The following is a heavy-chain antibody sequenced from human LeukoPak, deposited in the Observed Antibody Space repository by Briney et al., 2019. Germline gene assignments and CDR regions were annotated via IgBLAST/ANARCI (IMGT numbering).Heavy chain of an antibody. CDR2: IYHSGST. CDR3: ARGDYYDSSASDY. D-gene: IGHD3-22*01. J-gene: IGHJ4*02. V-gene: IGHV4-38-2*02. CDR1: GYSISSGYY. Sequence: NSSETLSLTCTVSGYSISSGYYWGWIRQPPGKGLEWIGSIYHSGSTYYNPSLKSRVTISVDTSKNQFSLKLSSVTAADTAVYYCARGDYYDSSASDYWGQGTLVTVSS.